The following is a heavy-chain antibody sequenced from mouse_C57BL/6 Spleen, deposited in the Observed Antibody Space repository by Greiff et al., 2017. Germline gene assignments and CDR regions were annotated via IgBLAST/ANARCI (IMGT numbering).Heavy chain of an antibody. CDR2: IYPADSYT. CDR3: ARKGRGGYAMDY. CDR1: GYTFTSYW. Sequence: VQLQQSGAELVMPGASVKLSCKASGYTFTSYWMHWVKQRPGQGLEWIGGIYPADSYTNYNQKFKGKSTLTADKSSSTAYMQLSSLTSEDSAVYYCARKGRGGYAMDYWGQGTSVTVSS. V-gene: IGHV1-69*01. J-gene: IGHJ4*01.